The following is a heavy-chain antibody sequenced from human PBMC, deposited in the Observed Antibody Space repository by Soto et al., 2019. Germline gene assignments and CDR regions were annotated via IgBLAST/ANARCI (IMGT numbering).Heavy chain of an antibody. CDR1: GFTFGDYA. V-gene: IGHV3-49*03. CDR3: TRGFWDCNYVTAFDY. J-gene: IGHJ4*02. Sequence: GGSLRLSCTASGFTFGDYAMSWFRQAPGKGLEWVGFIRSKAYGGTTEYAASVKGRFTISRDDSKSIAYLQMNSLKTEDTAVYYCTRGFWDCNYVTAFDYWCQGTVVTVSS. CDR2: IRSKAYGGTT. D-gene: IGHD4-4*01.